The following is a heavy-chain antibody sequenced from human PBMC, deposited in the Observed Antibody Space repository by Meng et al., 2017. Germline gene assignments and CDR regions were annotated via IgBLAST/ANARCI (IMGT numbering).Heavy chain of an antibody. CDR3: ASPDTSFDWLYGMDV. CDR2: ISYDGSNK. D-gene: IGHD3-9*01. V-gene: IGHV3-30*04. J-gene: IGHJ6*02. Sequence: GESLKISCAASGFTFSSYAMHWVRQAPGKGLEWVAVISYDGSNKYYAESVKGRFTISRDNSKNTLYLQMNSLRAEDTAVYYCASPDTSFDWLYGMDVWGQGTTVTVSS. CDR1: GFTFSSYA.